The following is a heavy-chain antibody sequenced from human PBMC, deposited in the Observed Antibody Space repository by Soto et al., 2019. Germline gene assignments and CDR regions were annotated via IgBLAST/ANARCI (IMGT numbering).Heavy chain of an antibody. CDR2: IYYSGST. V-gene: IGHV4-59*08. CDR1: GGSISSYY. J-gene: IGHJ6*03. CDR3: ARHVELSSSGWYENYYYYYMDV. D-gene: IGHD6-19*01. Sequence: SETLSLTCTVSGGSISSYYWSWIRRPPGRGLEWIGYIYYSGSTNYNPSLKSRVTISVDTSKNQFSLKLSSVTAADTAVYYCARHVELSSSGWYENYYYYYMDVWGKGTTVTVSS.